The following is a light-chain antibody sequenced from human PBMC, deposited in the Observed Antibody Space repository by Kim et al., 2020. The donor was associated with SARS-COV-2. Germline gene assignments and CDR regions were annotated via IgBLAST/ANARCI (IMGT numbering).Light chain of an antibody. CDR2: KAS. CDR3: QQYNSYLMYT. Sequence: ASVGDRGTIPCRASQSISSWLAWYQQKPGKAPKLLIYKASSLESGVPSRFSGSGSGTEFTLTISSLQPDDFATYYCQQYNSYLMYTFGQGTKLEI. CDR1: QSISSW. V-gene: IGKV1-5*03. J-gene: IGKJ2*01.